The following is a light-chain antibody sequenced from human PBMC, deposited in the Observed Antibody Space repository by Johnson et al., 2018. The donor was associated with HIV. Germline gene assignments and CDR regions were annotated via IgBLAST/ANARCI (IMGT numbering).Light chain of an antibody. V-gene: IGLV1-51*01. CDR2: DNN. Sequence: QSVLTQPPSVSAAPGQKVTISCSGSSSNIGNNYVSRYQQLPGTAPKLLIYDNNKRPSGIPDRFSGSKSGTSATLGITGLQTGDEAYYYCGTWDSSLSAYVFGTGTKVTVL. J-gene: IGLJ1*01. CDR1: SSNIGNNY. CDR3: GTWDSSLSAYV.